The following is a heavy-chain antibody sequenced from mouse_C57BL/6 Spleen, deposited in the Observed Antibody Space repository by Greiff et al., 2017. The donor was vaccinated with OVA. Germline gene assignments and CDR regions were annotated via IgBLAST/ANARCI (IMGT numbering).Heavy chain of an antibody. J-gene: IGHJ1*03. V-gene: IGHV1-82*01. Sequence: QVQLQQSGPELVKPGASVKISCKASGYAFSSSWMNWVKQRPGKGLEWIGRIYPGDGDTNYNGKFKGKATLTADKSSSTAYMQLSSLTSEDSAVYFCAREELTSRYFDVWGTGTTVTVSS. D-gene: IGHD4-1*01. CDR3: AREELTSRYFDV. CDR1: GYAFSSSW. CDR2: IYPGDGDT.